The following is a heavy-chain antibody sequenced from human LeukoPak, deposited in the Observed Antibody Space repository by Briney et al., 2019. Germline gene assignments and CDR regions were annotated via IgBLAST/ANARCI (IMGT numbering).Heavy chain of an antibody. J-gene: IGHJ4*02. CDR3: ARLGRTYYDFWSGYYYQL. D-gene: IGHD3-3*01. V-gene: IGHV4-59*08. CDR2: IYYSGST. CDR1: GGSISSYY. Sequence: SETLSLTCTVSGGSISSYYWSWIRQPPGKGLEWIGYIYYSGSTNYNPSLKSRVTISVDTSKNQFSLKLSSVTAADTAVYYCARLGRTYYDFWSGYYYQLWGQGTLVTVSS.